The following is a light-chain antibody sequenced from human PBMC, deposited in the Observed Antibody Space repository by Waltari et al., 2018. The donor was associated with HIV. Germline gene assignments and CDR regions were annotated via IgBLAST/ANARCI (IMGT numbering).Light chain of an antibody. CDR2: GAS. Sequence: EIVMTQPPATLSVSPGERATLSCRASQSVSSNLAWYQQKPGQAPRLLIYGASTRATGIPARFSGGGSGTEFTLTISSLQSEDFAVYYCQQYNNWPPYTFGQGTKLEIK. V-gene: IGKV3-15*01. CDR3: QQYNNWPPYT. CDR1: QSVSSN. J-gene: IGKJ2*01.